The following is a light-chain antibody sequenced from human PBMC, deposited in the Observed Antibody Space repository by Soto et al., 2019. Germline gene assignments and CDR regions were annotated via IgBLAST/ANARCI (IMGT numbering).Light chain of an antibody. J-gene: IGLJ1*01. V-gene: IGLV7-46*01. CDR3: LVIYTGVGEV. CDR2: DTS. Sequence: QAVVTQEPSLTVSPGGTVTLTCGSSTGAVTSGHYPHWFQQKPGQAPRTLIYDTSIKHSWTPARFSGSLLGCKAALTLSGAQPEDEADYYCLVIYTGVGEVFGTGTKLTVL. CDR1: TGAVTSGHY.